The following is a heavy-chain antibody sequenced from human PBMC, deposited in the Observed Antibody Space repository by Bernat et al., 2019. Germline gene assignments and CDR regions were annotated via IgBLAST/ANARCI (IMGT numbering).Heavy chain of an antibody. J-gene: IGHJ4*02. CDR3: AGELPPPVGTPYYFDY. D-gene: IGHD4-23*01. CDR2: INSDGSST. CDR1: GFTFSSYW. V-gene: IGHV3-74*01. Sequence: EVQLVESGGGLVQPGGSLRLSCAASGFTFSSYWMHWVRQAPGKGLVWVSRINSDGSSTSYADSVKGRFTISRDNAKNTLYLQMNSLRAEDTAVYYCAGELPPPVGTPYYFDYWGQGTLVTVSS.